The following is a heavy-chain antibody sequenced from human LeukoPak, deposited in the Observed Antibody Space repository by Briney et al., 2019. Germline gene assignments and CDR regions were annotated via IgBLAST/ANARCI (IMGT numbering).Heavy chain of an antibody. CDR1: GFTFSSYW. V-gene: IGHV3-7*01. Sequence: GGSLRLSCAASGFTFSSYWMTWVRQAPGKGLEWVANIKEDGSEKYYLDSVKGRFTISRDNAKNSLYVQMNSLRAEDTAVYYCARRRHPDYYYYYMDVWGKGTTVTVSS. J-gene: IGHJ6*03. CDR2: IKEDGSEK. CDR3: ARRRHPDYYYYYMDV.